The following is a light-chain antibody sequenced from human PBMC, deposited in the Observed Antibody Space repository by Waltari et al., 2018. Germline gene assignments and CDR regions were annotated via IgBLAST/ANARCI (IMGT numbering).Light chain of an antibody. CDR2: QDT. Sequence: WDQHRPGQSPLLVIYQDTKRPSGSPERFAGSKSGNAATLTISGTQAMDEADYYCQALGTGAWVFGGGTKLTVL. V-gene: IGLV3-1*01. J-gene: IGLJ3*02. CDR3: QALGTGAWV.